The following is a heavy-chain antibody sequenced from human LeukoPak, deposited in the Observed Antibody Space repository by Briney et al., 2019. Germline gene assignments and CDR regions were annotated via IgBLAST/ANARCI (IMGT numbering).Heavy chain of an antibody. CDR3: AKGLACVRSSCNSRHFVH. CDR2: INPNSGGT. J-gene: IGHJ4*02. D-gene: IGHD2/OR15-2a*01. CDR1: GYTFTGYY. V-gene: IGHV1-2*02. Sequence: ASVKVSCKASGYTFTGYYMHWVRQAPGQGLEWMGWINPNSGGTNYAQKFQGRVTMTRDTSTSTVYMELSSLRSEDTAVYYCAKGLACVRSSCNSRHFVHWGQGTLVTVSS.